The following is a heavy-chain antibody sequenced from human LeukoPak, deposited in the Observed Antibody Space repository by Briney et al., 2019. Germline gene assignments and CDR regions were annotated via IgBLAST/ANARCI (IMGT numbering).Heavy chain of an antibody. CDR1: GVSIISGNYY. CDR2: ISYSGTT. V-gene: IGHV4-39*07. D-gene: IGHD1-26*01. J-gene: IGHJ4*02. Sequence: SETLSLTCTVSGVSIISGNYYWGWIRQPPGKGLEGIGSISYSGTTYNRPSLMSRVTISVDTSKNQFSLKLSSVTAADTAVYYCARDSGSSYYTYWGQGILVTVSS. CDR3: ARDSGSSYYTY.